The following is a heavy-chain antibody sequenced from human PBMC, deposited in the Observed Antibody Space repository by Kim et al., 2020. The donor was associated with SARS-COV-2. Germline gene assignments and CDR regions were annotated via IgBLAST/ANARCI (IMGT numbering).Heavy chain of an antibody. V-gene: IGHV1-46*01. CDR2: INPSGGST. Sequence: ASVKVSCKASGYTFTSYYMHWVRQAPGQGLEWMGIINPSGGSTSYAQKFQGRVTMTRDTSTSTVYMELSSLRSEDTAVYYCARGGRYQNYYDSSGGEYFQHWGQGTLVTVSS. CDR1: GYTFTSYY. J-gene: IGHJ1*01. CDR3: ARGGRYQNYYDSSGGEYFQH. D-gene: IGHD3-22*01.